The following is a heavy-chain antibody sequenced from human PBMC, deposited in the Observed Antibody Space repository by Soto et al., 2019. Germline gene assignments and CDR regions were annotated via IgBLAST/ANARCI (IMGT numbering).Heavy chain of an antibody. D-gene: IGHD6-13*01. CDR2: IYPGDSDT. J-gene: IGHJ3*02. CDR1: GYSFTSYW. Sequence: GESLKISCKGSGYSFTSYWIGWVRQMPGKGLEWMGIIYPGDSDTRYSPSFQGQVTISADKSISTAYLQWSSLKASDTAMYYCARNKGYSSSWYAFDIWGQGTMVTVSS. CDR3: ARNKGYSSSWYAFDI. V-gene: IGHV5-51*01.